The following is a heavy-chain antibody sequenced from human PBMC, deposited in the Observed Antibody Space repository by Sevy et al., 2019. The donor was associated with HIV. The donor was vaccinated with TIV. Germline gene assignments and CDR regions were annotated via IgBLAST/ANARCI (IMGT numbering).Heavy chain of an antibody. J-gene: IGHJ4*02. Sequence: GGSLRLSCAASGFTFSYYGMHWVRQAPGKGLEWVTFISYDAINKYYAHSVKGRFTISRDNSKNTLYLQMNSLRPEDTALYYCAKNTAAVGTGGFDYWGQGTLVTVSS. V-gene: IGHV3-30*02. CDR2: ISYDAINK. CDR1: GFTFSYYG. D-gene: IGHD6-13*01. CDR3: AKNTAAVGTGGFDY.